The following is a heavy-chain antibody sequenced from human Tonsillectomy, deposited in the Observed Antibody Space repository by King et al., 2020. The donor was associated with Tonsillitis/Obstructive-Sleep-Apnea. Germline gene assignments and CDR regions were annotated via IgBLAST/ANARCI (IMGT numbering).Heavy chain of an antibody. Sequence: VQLVESGGGVVQPGRSLRLSCATSGFTFSSYGMHWVRQAPGKGLEWVAVVWYDGSIKYYAHSVRGRFTISRDNSKNTLYLQMDSLRAEDTAVYYCARDQTRVAYYYYAMGVWGQGTTVTVSS. V-gene: IGHV3-33*01. CDR1: GFTFSSYG. J-gene: IGHJ6*02. CDR3: ARDQTRVAYYYYAMGV. D-gene: IGHD5-12*01. CDR2: VWYDGSIK.